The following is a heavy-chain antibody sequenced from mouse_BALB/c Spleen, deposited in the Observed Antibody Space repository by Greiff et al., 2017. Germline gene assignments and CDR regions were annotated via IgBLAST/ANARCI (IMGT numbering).Heavy chain of an antibody. CDR3: ARDNRYEDYAMDY. V-gene: IGHV2-9*02. D-gene: IGHD2-14*01. CDR2: IWAGGST. J-gene: IGHJ4*01. Sequence: QVQLKESGPGLVAPSQCVYISCTVSGFSLTSYGVHWVRQRPGKGLEWLGVIWAGGSTNYNSPLMSRLSISKDNSKSQVFLKMNSLQTDDTAMYYCARDNRYEDYAMDYWGQGTSVTVSS. CDR1: GFSLTSYG.